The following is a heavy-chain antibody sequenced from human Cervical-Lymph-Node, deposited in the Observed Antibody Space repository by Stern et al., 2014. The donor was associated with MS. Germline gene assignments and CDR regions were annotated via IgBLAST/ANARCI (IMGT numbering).Heavy chain of an antibody. CDR1: GFSFISSA. Sequence: QLVESGPEVKKPGTSVKVSCKASGFSFISSAMQWVRQARGKRLEWMGWIVVGSGNRNYAQKFQERVTITRDMSTSTAYMELSSLRSEDTAVYYCAADFPRDTAMAGVYNHYYGMDVWGQGTTVTVSS. J-gene: IGHJ6*02. V-gene: IGHV1-58*02. D-gene: IGHD5-18*01. CDR3: AADFPRDTAMAGVYNHYYGMDV. CDR2: IVVGSGNR.